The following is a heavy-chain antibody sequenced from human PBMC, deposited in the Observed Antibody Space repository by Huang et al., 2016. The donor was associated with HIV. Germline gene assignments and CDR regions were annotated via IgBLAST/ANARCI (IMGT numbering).Heavy chain of an antibody. CDR3: AREVRSVDTDRPDGYYYRGLDV. CDR2: VYFLGKT. Sequence: QLRESGPGLVTPSETLSLTCSASGTSMTSSTFYWGWFRPPPGRGLEWIGSVYFLGKTYYNPSLKRRVPISIDKANKQYSMRLPSVTAADTAVYFCAREVRSVDTDRPDGYYYRGLDVWGQGTTVIVSS. V-gene: IGHV4-39*02. CDR1: GTSMTSSTFY. J-gene: IGHJ6*02. D-gene: IGHD2-2*03.